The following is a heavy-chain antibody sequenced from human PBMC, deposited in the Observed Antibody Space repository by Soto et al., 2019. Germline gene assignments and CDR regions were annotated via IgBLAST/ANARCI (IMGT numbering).Heavy chain of an antibody. CDR1: GYSFTSYW. Sequence: GESLKIPCKGSGYSFTSYWIGWVRQMPGKGLEWMGIIYPGDSDTRYSPSFQGQVTISADKSISTAYLQWSSLKASDTAMYYCARLALDGYNPMGPDYWGQGTLVTVSS. CDR3: ARLALDGYNPMGPDY. J-gene: IGHJ4*02. CDR2: IYPGDSDT. V-gene: IGHV5-51*01. D-gene: IGHD5-12*01.